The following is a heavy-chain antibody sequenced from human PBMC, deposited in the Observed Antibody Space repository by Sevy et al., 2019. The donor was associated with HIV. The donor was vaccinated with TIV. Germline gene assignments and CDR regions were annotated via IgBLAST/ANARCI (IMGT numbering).Heavy chain of an antibody. J-gene: IGHJ4*02. Sequence: GGSLRLSCAASGFTVSSNYMSWVRQAPGKGLEWVSVFYSGGSTYYADSLKGRFTISRDNSKNTRYLQMNSLRAEDTAVYYCARDAVDSYGWAPPFDYWGQGTLVTVSS. V-gene: IGHV3-53*01. CDR3: ARDAVDSYGWAPPFDY. D-gene: IGHD5-18*01. CDR1: GFTVSSNY. CDR2: FYSGGST.